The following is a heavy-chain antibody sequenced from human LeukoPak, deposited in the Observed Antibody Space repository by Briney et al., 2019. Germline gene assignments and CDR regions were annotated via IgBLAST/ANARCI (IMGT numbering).Heavy chain of an antibody. J-gene: IGHJ4*02. D-gene: IGHD6-13*01. CDR3: AKEGIGAAGRRFDC. Sequence: GGSLRLSCVASGFTFSSYGMNWVRQAPGKGLQWVSSIANTGSNTYYADSVRGRFTISRDNSKNTLYLQMNSLRDEDTAVYYCAKEGIGAAGRRFDCWGQGTPVTVSS. CDR2: IANTGSNT. V-gene: IGHV3-23*01. CDR1: GFTFSSYG.